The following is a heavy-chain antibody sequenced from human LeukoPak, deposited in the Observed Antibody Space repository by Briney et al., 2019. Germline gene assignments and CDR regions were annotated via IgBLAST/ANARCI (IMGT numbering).Heavy chain of an antibody. CDR2: ISAYNGNT. CDR3: ARLDYDFWSGYPYYFDY. Sequence: ASVKVSCKASGYTFTSYGISWVRQAPVQGLEWMGWISAYNGNTNYAQKLQGRVTMTTDTSTSTAYMELRSLRSDDTAVYYCARLDYDFWSGYPYYFDYWGQGTLVNVSS. J-gene: IGHJ4*02. CDR1: GYTFTSYG. V-gene: IGHV1-18*01. D-gene: IGHD3-3*01.